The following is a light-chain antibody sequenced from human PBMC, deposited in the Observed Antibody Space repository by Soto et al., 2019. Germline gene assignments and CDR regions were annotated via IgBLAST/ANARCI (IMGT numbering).Light chain of an antibody. CDR3: QSYDTTLSGYI. J-gene: IGLJ1*01. CDR1: SSNIGATSY. CDR2: DNN. V-gene: IGLV1-40*01. Sequence: QSVLTQPPSVSGAPGQRVTISCTGSSSNIGATSYVHWYQQLPGAAPKLLIFDNNNRPSGVPDRFSGSKSGTSASLAITGLQAEDEADYYCQSYDTTLSGYIFGAGTKLTVL.